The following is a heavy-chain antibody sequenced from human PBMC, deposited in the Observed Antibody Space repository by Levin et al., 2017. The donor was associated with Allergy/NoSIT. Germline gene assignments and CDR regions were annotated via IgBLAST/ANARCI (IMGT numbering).Heavy chain of an antibody. D-gene: IGHD5-18*01. CDR1: GFTFSSYS. CDR2: ISSSSSYI. J-gene: IGHJ4*02. V-gene: IGHV3-21*01. CDR3: ARDTAMVWTVDY. Sequence: GGSLRLSCAASGFTFSSYSMNWVRQAPGKGLEWVSSISSSSSYIYYADSVKGRFTISRDNAKNSLYLQMNSLRAEDTAVYYCARDTAMVWTVDYWGQGTLVTVSS.